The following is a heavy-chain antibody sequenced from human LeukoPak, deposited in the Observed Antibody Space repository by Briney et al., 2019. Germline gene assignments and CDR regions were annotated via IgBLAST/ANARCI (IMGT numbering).Heavy chain of an antibody. D-gene: IGHD7-27*01. J-gene: IGHJ4*02. Sequence: TGGPLRLSCAASGFTVSTYSMNWVRQAPGKGLEWVSSISSSSSYIYYADSVKGRFTISRDNAKNSLYLQMNSLRAEDTAVYYCVRDEAHWDLDYWGQGTLVTVS. CDR2: ISSSSSYI. V-gene: IGHV3-21*01. CDR1: GFTVSTYS. CDR3: VRDEAHWDLDY.